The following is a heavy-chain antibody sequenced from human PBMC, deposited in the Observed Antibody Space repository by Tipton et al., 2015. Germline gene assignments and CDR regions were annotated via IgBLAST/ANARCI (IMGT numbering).Heavy chain of an antibody. V-gene: IGHV4-59*01. J-gene: IGHJ4*02. CDR1: GGSISSYY. D-gene: IGHD5-18*01. CDR2: IYYTGST. Sequence: TLSLTCTVSGGSISSYYWSWIRQPPGKGLEWIGYIYYTGSTNYHPSLKSRVTISVDTSKNQFSLNLSSVTAADTAVYYCAREGYNYGYTYWGQGTLVTVSS. CDR3: AREGYNYGYTY.